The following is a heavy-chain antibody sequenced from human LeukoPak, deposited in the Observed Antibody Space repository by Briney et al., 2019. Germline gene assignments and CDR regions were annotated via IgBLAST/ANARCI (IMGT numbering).Heavy chain of an antibody. CDR2: INPSGGST. CDR3: ASLEVVHAFDI. Sequence: ASVKVSCKASGYTFTGYYMHWVRQAPGQGLEWMGIINPSGGSTSYAQKFQGRVTMTRDTSTSTVYMELSSLRSENTAVYYCASLEVVHAFDIWGQGTMVTVSS. V-gene: IGHV1-46*01. CDR1: GYTFTGYY. D-gene: IGHD3-22*01. J-gene: IGHJ3*02.